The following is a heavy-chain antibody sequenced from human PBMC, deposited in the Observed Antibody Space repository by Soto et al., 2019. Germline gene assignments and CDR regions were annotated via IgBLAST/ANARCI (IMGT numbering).Heavy chain of an antibody. CDR2: IKGDGSEK. CDR3: GRDEVRNGVGV. CDR1: GFTFTGYG. Sequence: GGSLSLSCVASGFTFTGYGMSWVRQAPGKGLEWVGNIKGDGSEKRYVDSVKGRLTISRDNARNSVYLQMNSLRVEDTALYYCGRDEVRNGVGVWGQGTTVTVSS. J-gene: IGHJ6*02. V-gene: IGHV3-7*01.